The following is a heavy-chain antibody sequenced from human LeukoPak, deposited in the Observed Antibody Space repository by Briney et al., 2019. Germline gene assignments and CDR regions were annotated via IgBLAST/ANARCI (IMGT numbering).Heavy chain of an antibody. D-gene: IGHD3-22*01. CDR2: ISAYNGNT. CDR1: GYTFTSYG. J-gene: IGHJ3*02. CDR3: ARGHYYDSSGLFSFGI. V-gene: IGHV1-18*01. Sequence: GASVKVSCKASGYTFTSYGISWVRQAPGQGLEWMGWISAYNGNTNYAQKLQGRVTMTRDMSTSTVYMELSSLRSEDTAVYYCARGHYYDSSGLFSFGIWGQGTMVTVSS.